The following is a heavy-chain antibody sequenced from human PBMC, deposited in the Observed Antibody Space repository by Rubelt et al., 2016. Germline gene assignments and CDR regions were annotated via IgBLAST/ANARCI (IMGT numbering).Heavy chain of an antibody. CDR1: GFTFRTYA. Sequence: QVQLVESGGGVVQPGRSLRLSCAASGFTFRTYAMHWVRQAPGKGLEWVALIWYDGSNKYNADSVKGRFTISRDNSKNTRYLQMNSLRAEDTAVYYCATSTHSSNWYYDYWGQGTLVTVSS. CDR3: ATSTHSSNWYYDY. J-gene: IGHJ4*02. CDR2: IWYDGSNK. V-gene: IGHV3-33*08. D-gene: IGHD6-13*01.